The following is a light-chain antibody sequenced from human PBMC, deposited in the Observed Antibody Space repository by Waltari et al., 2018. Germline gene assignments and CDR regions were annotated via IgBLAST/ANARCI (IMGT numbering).Light chain of an antibody. CDR3: QQSYSTPWYS. J-gene: IGKJ2*03. CDR1: QSISSY. Sequence: IQMTQYPSSLSASVGDRVTITCRASQSISSYLNWYQQKPGKAPKLLIYAASSLQSGVPSRFSGSGSGTDFTLTISSLQPEDFATYYCQQSYSTPWYSFGQGTKLEIK. V-gene: IGKV1-39*01. CDR2: AAS.